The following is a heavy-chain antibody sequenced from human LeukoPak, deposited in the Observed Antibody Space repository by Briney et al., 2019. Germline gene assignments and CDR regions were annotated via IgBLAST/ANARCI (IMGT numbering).Heavy chain of an antibody. CDR2: ISSSSSYI. Sequence: GGSLRLSCAASGFTFSSYSMNWVRQAPGKGLEWVSSISSSSSYIYRADSVKGRFTISRDNAKNSLYLQMNSLRAEDTAVYYCARARAGAFDIWGQGTMVTVSS. J-gene: IGHJ3*02. CDR3: ARARAGAFDI. V-gene: IGHV3-21*01. CDR1: GFTFSSYS.